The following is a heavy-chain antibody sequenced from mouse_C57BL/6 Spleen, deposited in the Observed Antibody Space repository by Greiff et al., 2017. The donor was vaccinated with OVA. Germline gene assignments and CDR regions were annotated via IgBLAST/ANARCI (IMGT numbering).Heavy chain of an antibody. D-gene: IGHD2-3*01. CDR3: ARSTLYDGYSWFAY. V-gene: IGHV1-61*01. CDR1: GYTFTSYW. J-gene: IGHJ3*01. CDR2: IYPSDSET. Sequence: VQLQQPGAELVRPGSSVKLSCKASGYTFTSYWMDWVQQRPGQGLEWIGNIYPSDSETHYNQKFKDKATLTVDKSSSTAYMQLSSLTSEDSAVYYCARSTLYDGYSWFAYWGQGTLVTVSA.